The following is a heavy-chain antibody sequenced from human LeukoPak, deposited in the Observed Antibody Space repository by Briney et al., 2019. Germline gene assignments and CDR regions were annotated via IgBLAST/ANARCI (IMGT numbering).Heavy chain of an antibody. J-gene: IGHJ6*03. D-gene: IGHD6-13*01. CDR2: ITGSGGST. CDR1: GFTFSTYG. CDR3: ARGIAAAGTYYYYMDV. V-gene: IGHV3-23*01. Sequence: GGSLRLSCVASGFTFSTYGMSWVRQAPGKGLEWVSAITGSGGSTYYADSVKGRFTISRDNAKNSLYLQMNSLRAEDTAVYYCARGIAAAGTYYYYMDVWGKGTTVTVSS.